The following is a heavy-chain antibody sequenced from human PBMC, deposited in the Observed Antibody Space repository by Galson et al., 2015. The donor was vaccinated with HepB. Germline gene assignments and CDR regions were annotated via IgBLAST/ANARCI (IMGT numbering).Heavy chain of an antibody. J-gene: IGHJ4*02. V-gene: IGHV4-31*03. D-gene: IGHD1-26*01. CDR1: GGSISSGGYY. CDR3: ARDKYSGSYKRPLDY. CDR2: IYYSGST. Sequence: TLSLTCTVSGGSISSGGYYWSWIRQHPGKGLEWIGYIYYSGSTYYNPSLKSRVTISVDTSKNQFSLKLSSVTAADTAVYYCARDKYSGSYKRPLDYWGQGTLVTVSS.